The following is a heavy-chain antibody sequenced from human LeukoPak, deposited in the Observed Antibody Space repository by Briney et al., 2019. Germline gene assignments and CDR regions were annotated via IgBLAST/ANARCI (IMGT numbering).Heavy chain of an antibody. D-gene: IGHD6-13*01. V-gene: IGHV4-59*01. CDR3: AKGGSSWYNWFDP. CDR2: IYYSGST. CDR1: GGSISSYY. Sequence: SETLSLTCTVSGGSISSYYWSWIRQPPGKGLEWIGYIYYSGSTNYNPSLKSRVTISVDTSKNQFSLKLSSVTAADMAVYYCAKGGSSWYNWFDPWGQGTLVTVSS. J-gene: IGHJ5*02.